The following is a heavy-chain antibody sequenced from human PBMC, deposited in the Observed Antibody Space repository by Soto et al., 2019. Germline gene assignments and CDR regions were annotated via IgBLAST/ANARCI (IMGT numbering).Heavy chain of an antibody. CDR3: AKSDLRYCSGGSCGYYYFDY. J-gene: IGHJ4*02. D-gene: IGHD2-15*01. CDR2: ISGSGGTT. V-gene: IGHV3-23*01. CDR1: GFTFSNCA. Sequence: EVQLLESGGGLVQPGGSLRLSCAASGFTFSNCAMIWVRQAPGKGLEWVSVISGSGGTTHYADSVKGRFTISRDNSKNTLYLQMNYLRAEDTAVYYCAKSDLRYCSGGSCGYYYFDYWGQGTLVTVSS.